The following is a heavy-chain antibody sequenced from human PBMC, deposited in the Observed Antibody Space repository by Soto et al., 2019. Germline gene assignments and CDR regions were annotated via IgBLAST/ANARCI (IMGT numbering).Heavy chain of an antibody. Sequence: PGGSLRLSCATSGFTYSNYWMTWVRQAPGKGLEWVANIKEDGSQINYVDSVKGRFTISRDNAKNSLYLQMNSLRVEDTAVYYCARDVGDWNSTNAYDALDIWGQGTKVTVSS. CDR2: IKEDGSQI. J-gene: IGHJ3*02. CDR3: ARDVGDWNSTNAYDALDI. CDR1: GFTYSNYW. D-gene: IGHD2-2*01. V-gene: IGHV3-7*04.